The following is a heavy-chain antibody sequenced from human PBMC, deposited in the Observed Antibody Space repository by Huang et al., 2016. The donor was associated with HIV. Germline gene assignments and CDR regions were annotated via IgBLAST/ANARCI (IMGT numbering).Heavy chain of an antibody. CDR1: GFTFGDYA. D-gene: IGHD3-3*01. J-gene: IGHJ4*02. V-gene: IGHV3-49*05. CDR3: TRENYDFWSGYYKYYFDD. Sequence: ELQLLESGGGLVKPGRYLRLSCTASGFTFGDYAMSGFRQAPGKGLEWVGFIRSKASGGTTEYDASVKGRFTISREDYKSMSDLQMNSRKIEDTAVYYGTRENYDFWSGYYKYYFDDWGQGTLVTVSS. CDR2: IRSKASGGTT.